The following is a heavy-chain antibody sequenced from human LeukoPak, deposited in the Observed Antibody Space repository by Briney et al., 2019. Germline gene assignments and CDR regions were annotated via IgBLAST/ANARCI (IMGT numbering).Heavy chain of an antibody. CDR1: GGTFSSYA. CDR3: ATSGYSSSWYGY. V-gene: IGHV1-69*01. D-gene: IGHD6-13*01. Sequence: SVKVSCKASGGTFSSYAISWVRQAPGQGLEWMGGIIPIFGTANYARKFQGRVTITADESTSTAYMELSSLRSEDTAVYYCATSGYSSSWYGYWGQGTLVTVSS. CDR2: IIPIFGTA. J-gene: IGHJ4*02.